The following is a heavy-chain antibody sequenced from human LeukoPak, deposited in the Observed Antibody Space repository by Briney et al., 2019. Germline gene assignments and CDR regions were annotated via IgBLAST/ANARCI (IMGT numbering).Heavy chain of an antibody. CDR3: ARDFGSSGYYLDY. CDR2: IYSGGST. V-gene: IGHV3-53*01. Sequence: PGGPLRLSCAASGFTVSSNYMSWVRQAPGKGLEWVSIIYSGGSTYYADSVRGRFTISRDNSKNTLYLQMNSLRAEDTAVYYCARDFGSSGYYLDYWGQGTPVTVSS. D-gene: IGHD3-22*01. J-gene: IGHJ4*02. CDR1: GFTVSSNY.